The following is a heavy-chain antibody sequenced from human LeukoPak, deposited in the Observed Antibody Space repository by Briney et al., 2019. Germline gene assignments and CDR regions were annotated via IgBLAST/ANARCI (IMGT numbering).Heavy chain of an antibody. D-gene: IGHD3-3*01. J-gene: IGHJ4*02. CDR2: IKHDGSEK. CDR1: GFTFSSYW. CDR3: AREVYDFWSGYRLYYFDY. Sequence: GGSLRLSCAASGFTFSSYWMSWVRQAPGKGREWVANIKHDGSEKYYVDSVKGRFTISRDNAKNSLYLQMNSLRAEDTAVYYCAREVYDFWSGYRLYYFDYWGQGTLVTVSS. V-gene: IGHV3-7*01.